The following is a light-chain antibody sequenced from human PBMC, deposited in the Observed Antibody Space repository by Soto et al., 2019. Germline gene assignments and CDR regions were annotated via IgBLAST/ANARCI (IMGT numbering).Light chain of an antibody. J-gene: IGKJ1*01. CDR3: QHYNGSSQA. CDR2: DAS. V-gene: IGKV3-20*01. Sequence: VLAAFPGRLSLSPGELATLSCGAWQNVASNLLAGYQQKPGKAPKLLIYDASNMATGVPYRFSGSGSGTDFTLTISRLQPDDFAMYYCQHYNGSSQAFGPGTKVDI. CDR1: QNVASNL.